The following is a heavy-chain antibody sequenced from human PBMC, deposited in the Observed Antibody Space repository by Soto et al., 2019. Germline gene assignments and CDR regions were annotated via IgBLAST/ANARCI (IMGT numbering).Heavy chain of an antibody. CDR3: ARAYSDAFDI. CDR2: ISSSGSGI. D-gene: IGHD2-15*01. V-gene: IGHV3-11*01. J-gene: IGHJ3*02. CDR1: GFTFNDYY. Sequence: GGSLRLSCAASGFTFNDYYMTWIRQAPGKGLEWVSYISSSGSGIYYADSMKGRFTISRDNAKKSLYLQVSSLRAEDTAVYYCARAYSDAFDIWGQGTMVTVSS.